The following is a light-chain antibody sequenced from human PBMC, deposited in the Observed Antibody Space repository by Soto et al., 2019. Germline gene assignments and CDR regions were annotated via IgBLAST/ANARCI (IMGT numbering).Light chain of an antibody. CDR1: QSVGSN. J-gene: IGKJ4*01. CDR3: QQYNNWPPLT. CDR2: AAS. V-gene: IGKV3-15*01. Sequence: EIVMTQSPGTLSVSPGERATLSCRASQSVGSNVAWYQHKPGQAPRLLIYAASTRATGLPARFSGSGSGTEFTLTISSPQSEDFAVYYCQQYNNWPPLTFGGGTKVEIK.